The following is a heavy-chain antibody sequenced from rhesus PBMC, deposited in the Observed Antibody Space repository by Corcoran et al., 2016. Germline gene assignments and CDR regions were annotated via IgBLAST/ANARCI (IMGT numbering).Heavy chain of an antibody. J-gene: IGHJ5-1*01. D-gene: IGHD5-36*01. CDR3: ARDWSYGYNRFDV. Sequence: QVQLQESGPGLVKPSETLSLTCAVSGYSISSNYWSWIRQPPGKGLEWIGYSYGSNGGTYYTPSLKSRVPISTDTSKNQFSLKLSAVTAADTALYYCARDWSYGYNRFDVWGPGVLVTVSS. CDR2: SYGSNGGT. CDR1: GYSISSNY. V-gene: IGHV4-147*01.